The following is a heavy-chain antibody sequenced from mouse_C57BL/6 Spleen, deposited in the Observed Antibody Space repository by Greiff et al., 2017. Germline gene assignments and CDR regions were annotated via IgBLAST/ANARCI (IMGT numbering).Heavy chain of an antibody. CDR1: GYTFTNYW. Sequence: QVQLQQSGAELVRPGTSVKMSCKASGYTFTNYWIGWAKQRPGHGLEWIGDIYPGGGYTNYNEKFKGKATLTADKSSSTAYMQFSSLTSEDSAIYYCASGNWDHYYAMDYWGQGTSVTVSS. CDR2: IYPGGGYT. CDR3: ASGNWDHYYAMDY. J-gene: IGHJ4*01. D-gene: IGHD4-1*01. V-gene: IGHV1-63*01.